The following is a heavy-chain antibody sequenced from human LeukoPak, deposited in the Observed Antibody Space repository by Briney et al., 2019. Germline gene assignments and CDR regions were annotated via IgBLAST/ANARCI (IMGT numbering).Heavy chain of an antibody. CDR1: GFTFSSSG. CDR3: VRGPYYSDNSGYLLWGPFDY. D-gene: IGHD3-22*01. V-gene: IGHV3-30*02. CDR2: IRYDGSNK. J-gene: IGHJ4*02. Sequence: PGGSLRLSCAASGFTFSSSGMHWVRQAPGKGLEWVAFIRYDGSNKYYADSVKGRFTISRDNSKNTLYLHMDSLRAEDTAVYYCVRGPYYSDNSGYLLWGPFDYWGQGTLVTVSS.